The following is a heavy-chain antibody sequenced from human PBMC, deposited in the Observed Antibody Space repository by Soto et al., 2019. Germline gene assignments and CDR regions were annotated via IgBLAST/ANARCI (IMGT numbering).Heavy chain of an antibody. CDR2: VSHSGST. CDR3: ARNRYGGYDFDY. J-gene: IGHJ4*02. D-gene: IGHD5-12*01. Sequence: QVQLQESGPGLVKPSGTLSLTCAVSSDSITSSNWWSWVRQSPGKGLEWIGEVSHSGSTNYIPSLKSRVTIPLDKSRNHFSLRLNPVTAAATAVYYCARNRYGGYDFDYWGQGPLVTSPQ. CDR1: SDSITSSNW. V-gene: IGHV4-4*02.